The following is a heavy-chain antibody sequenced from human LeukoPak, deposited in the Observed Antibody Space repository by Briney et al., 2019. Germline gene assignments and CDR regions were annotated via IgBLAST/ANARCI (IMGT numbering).Heavy chain of an antibody. CDR1: GGTFSSYA. CDR3: ARWNYGSGSYYNVVYFDY. D-gene: IGHD3-10*01. Sequence: SVKVSCKASGGTFSSYAISWVRQAPGQGLEWMGRIIPILGIANYAQKFQGRVTITADKSTSTAYMELGSLRSEDTAVYYCARWNYGSGSYYNVVYFDYWGQGTLVTVSS. CDR2: IIPILGIA. J-gene: IGHJ4*02. V-gene: IGHV1-69*04.